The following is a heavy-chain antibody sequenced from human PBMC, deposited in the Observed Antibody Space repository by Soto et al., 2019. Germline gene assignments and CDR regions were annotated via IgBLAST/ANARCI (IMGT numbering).Heavy chain of an antibody. CDR3: TREGDYDSSGYYYEVIDY. D-gene: IGHD3-22*01. J-gene: IGHJ4*02. CDR1: GFTFGDYA. CDR2: IRSKAYGGTT. V-gene: IGHV3-49*03. Sequence: GGSLRLSXTASGFTFGDYAMSWFRQAPGKGLEWVGFIRSKAYGGTTEYAASVKGRFTISRDDSKSIAYLQMNSLKTEDTAVYYCTREGDYDSSGYYYEVIDYWGQGTLVTVS.